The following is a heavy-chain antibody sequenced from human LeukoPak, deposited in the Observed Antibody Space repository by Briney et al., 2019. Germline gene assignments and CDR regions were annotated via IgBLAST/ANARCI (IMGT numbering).Heavy chain of an antibody. Sequence: SVTVSCKASGGTFSSYAISWVRQAPGQGLEWMGGIIPIFGTANYAQKFQGRVTITTDESTGTAYMELSSLRSEDTAVYYCASDPSVLRYFDWPDYFDYWGQGTLVTVSS. V-gene: IGHV1-69*05. CDR3: ASDPSVLRYFDWPDYFDY. D-gene: IGHD3-9*01. CDR2: IIPIFGTA. J-gene: IGHJ4*02. CDR1: GGTFSSYA.